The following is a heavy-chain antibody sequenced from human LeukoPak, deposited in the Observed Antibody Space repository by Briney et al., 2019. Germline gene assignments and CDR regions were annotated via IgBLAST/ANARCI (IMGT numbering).Heavy chain of an antibody. J-gene: IGHJ6*02. D-gene: IGHD2-2*01. Sequence: SQTLSLTCALSGDSVSSNSAAWNWIRQSPSRGLEWLGRTYYRSKWYNDYAVSVKSRITINPDTSKNQFSLQLNSVTPEDTAVYYCARTVIVVVPAADYYYYGMDVWGQGTTVTVSS. V-gene: IGHV6-1*01. CDR2: TYYRSKWYN. CDR3: ARTVIVVVPAADYYYYGMDV. CDR1: GDSVSSNSAA.